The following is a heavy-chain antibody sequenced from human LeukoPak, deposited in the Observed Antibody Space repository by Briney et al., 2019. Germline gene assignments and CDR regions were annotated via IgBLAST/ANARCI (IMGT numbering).Heavy chain of an antibody. J-gene: IGHJ5*02. V-gene: IGHV3-48*01. D-gene: IGHD2-2*01. CDR1: GFTLSSYA. CDR3: ARERGGRVPAGDLGWFDP. CDR2: ISSSSSTI. Sequence: PGGSLRLSCAASGFTLSSYAMNWVRQAPGKGLEWVSYISSSSSTIYYADSVKGRFTISRDNAKNSLYLQMNSLRAEDTAVYYCARERGGRVPAGDLGWFDPWGQGTLVTVSS.